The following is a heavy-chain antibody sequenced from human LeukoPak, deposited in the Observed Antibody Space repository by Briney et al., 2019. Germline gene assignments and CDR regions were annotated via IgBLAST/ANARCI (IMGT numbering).Heavy chain of an antibody. D-gene: IGHD4-23*01. CDR2: IYTSGST. V-gene: IGHV4-61*02. CDR1: GGSISSGSYY. Sequence: SETLSLTCTVSGGSISSGSYYWNWIRQPAGKGLEWIGRIYTSGSTNYNPSLKSRVTISVLTSKNRSSLKLSSVTAADTAVYYCTTLTGGDDAFDIWGQGTMVTVSS. J-gene: IGHJ3*02. CDR3: TTLTGGDDAFDI.